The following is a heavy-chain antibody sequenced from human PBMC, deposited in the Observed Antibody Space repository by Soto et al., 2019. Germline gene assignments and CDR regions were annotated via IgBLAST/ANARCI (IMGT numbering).Heavy chain of an antibody. Sequence: ETLSLTCTVSGGSISSSSYYWGWIRQPPGKGLEWIGSIYYSGSTYYNPSLKSRVTISVDTSKNQFSLKLSSVTAADTAVYYCARQKGTYYDILTGYSFDAFDIWGQGTMVTVSS. J-gene: IGHJ3*02. D-gene: IGHD3-9*01. CDR3: ARQKGTYYDILTGYSFDAFDI. V-gene: IGHV4-39*01. CDR2: IYYSGST. CDR1: GGSISSSSYY.